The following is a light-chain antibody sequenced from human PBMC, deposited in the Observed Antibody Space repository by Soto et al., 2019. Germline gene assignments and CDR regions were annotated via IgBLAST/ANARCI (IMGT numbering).Light chain of an antibody. Sequence: EIVMTQSPDTLSVSPGEGANLCSRASRSISRYLAWYQHQTGQAPRILIYGASTRDTGIPARFSGSGSGTEFTLPISRLQSEDFEVYYCQQYNNWPRTFGQGTKVDI. V-gene: IGKV3-15*01. J-gene: IGKJ1*01. CDR1: RSISRY. CDR3: QQYNNWPRT. CDR2: GAS.